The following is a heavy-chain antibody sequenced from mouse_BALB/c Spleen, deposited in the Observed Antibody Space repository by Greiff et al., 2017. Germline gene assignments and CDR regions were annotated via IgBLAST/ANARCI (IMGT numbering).Heavy chain of an antibody. D-gene: IGHD1-1*01. CDR2: IYPGDGDT. CDR1: GYAFSSYW. J-gene: IGHJ4*01. Sequence: QVTLKESGAELVRPGSSVKISCKASGYAFSSYWMNWVKQRPGQGLEWIGQIYPGDGDTNYNGKFKGKATLTADKSSSTAYMQLSSLTSEDSAVYFCARFITTVVAYYYAMDYWGQGTSVTVSS. CDR3: ARFITTVVAYYYAMDY. V-gene: IGHV1-80*01.